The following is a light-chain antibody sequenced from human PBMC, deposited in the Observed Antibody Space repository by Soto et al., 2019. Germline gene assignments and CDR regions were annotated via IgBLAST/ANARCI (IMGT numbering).Light chain of an antibody. V-gene: IGKV1-39*01. J-gene: IGKJ4*01. Sequence: DIQMTQSPSSLSASVGDRVTITCRASQSISSYLTWYQQKPGKAPKLLIYAASRLESGVPSRFSGSGSGTDFTLTISSLHPEDFATYFPQRSYSTPTCGGGTKVEIK. CDR3: QRSYSTPT. CDR2: AAS. CDR1: QSISSY.